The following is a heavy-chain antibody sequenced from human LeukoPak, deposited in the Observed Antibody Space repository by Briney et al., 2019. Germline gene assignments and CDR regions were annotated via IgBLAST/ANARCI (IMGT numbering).Heavy chain of an antibody. CDR2: ISSSSSTI. CDR3: ARDTNQYDGSGYSHDY. Sequence: GESLRLSCAASGFTFSSYSMNWVRQAPGKGLEWVSYISSSSSTIYYADSVKGRFTISRDNAKNSLYLQMNSLRAEDTAVYYCARDTNQYDGSGYSHDYWGQGTLVTVSS. V-gene: IGHV3-48*01. J-gene: IGHJ4*02. D-gene: IGHD3-22*01. CDR1: GFTFSSYS.